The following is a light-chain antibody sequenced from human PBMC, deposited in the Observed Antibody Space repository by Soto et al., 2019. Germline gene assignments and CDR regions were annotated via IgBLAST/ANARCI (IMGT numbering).Light chain of an antibody. CDR2: EVN. Sequence: QSVLTQPASVSGSPGQSITISCTGTSSDVGGYDYVSWYQLHPGKAPKLMVFEVNNRPSGVSYRFSGSKSGNTASLTISGLQAEDEADYYCSSFTGDNTHVFGGGTKLTVL. J-gene: IGLJ3*02. CDR1: SSDVGGYDY. V-gene: IGLV2-14*01. CDR3: SSFTGDNTHV.